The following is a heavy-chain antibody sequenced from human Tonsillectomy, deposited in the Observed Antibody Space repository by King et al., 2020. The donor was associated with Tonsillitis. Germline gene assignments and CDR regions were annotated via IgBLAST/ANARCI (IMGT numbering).Heavy chain of an antibody. D-gene: IGHD3-9*01. CDR2: IYSTGSM. V-gene: IGHV4-4*07. CDR3: ARIREGILTGYHEPDYYYYYGMDI. Sequence: VQLQESGPGLVKPSETLFLTCTVSGGSISSDYWSWIRQPAGKGLEWIGRIYSTGSMNYTPSLKSRVTMSVDTSKNQFSLKLSSVTAADTAVYYCARIREGILTGYHEPDYYYYYGMDIWGQGTTVTVSS. CDR1: GGSISSDY. J-gene: IGHJ6*02.